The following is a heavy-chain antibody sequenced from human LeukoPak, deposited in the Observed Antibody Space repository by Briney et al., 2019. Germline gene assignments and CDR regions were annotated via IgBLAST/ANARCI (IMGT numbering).Heavy chain of an antibody. J-gene: IGHJ5*02. Sequence: ASVKVSCKVSGYTLTELSMHWVRQAPGKGLEWMGGFDPEDGETIYAQKFQGRVTMTEDTSTDTAYMELSSLRSEDTAVYYCARGEGYGYWFDPWGQGTLVTVSS. CDR3: ARGEGYGYWFDP. CDR2: FDPEDGET. D-gene: IGHD5-18*01. V-gene: IGHV1-24*01. CDR1: GYTLTELS.